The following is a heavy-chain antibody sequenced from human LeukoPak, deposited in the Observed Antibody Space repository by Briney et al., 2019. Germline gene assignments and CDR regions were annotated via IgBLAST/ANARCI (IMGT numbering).Heavy chain of an antibody. CDR2: IYYSGST. D-gene: IGHD3-10*01. J-gene: IGHJ5*02. CDR3: ARTHYYGSGSYLVWFDP. V-gene: IGHV4-31*03. CDR1: GGSISSGGYY. Sequence: SQTLSLTCTVSGGSISSGGYYWSWIRQHPGRGLEWIGYIYYSGSTYYNPSLKSRVTISVDTSKNQFSLKLSSVTAADTAVYYCARTHYYGSGSYLVWFDPWGQGTLVTVSS.